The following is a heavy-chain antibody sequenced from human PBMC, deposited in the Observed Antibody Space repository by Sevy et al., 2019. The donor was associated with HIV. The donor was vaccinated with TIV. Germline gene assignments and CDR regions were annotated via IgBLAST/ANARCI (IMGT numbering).Heavy chain of an antibody. J-gene: IGHJ3*01. V-gene: IGHV3-23*01. CDR3: AKDTLVVVGEALDV. CDR2: ISGSGGST. Sequence: GGSLRLSCAASGFTFSNYAMSWVRQTPGKGLEWVSAISGSGGSTFHAASVKGRFTISRDNSKKILYLQMTSLRAEDTALYYCAKDTLVVVGEALDVWGQGTMVTVSS. D-gene: IGHD2-15*01. CDR1: GFTFSNYA.